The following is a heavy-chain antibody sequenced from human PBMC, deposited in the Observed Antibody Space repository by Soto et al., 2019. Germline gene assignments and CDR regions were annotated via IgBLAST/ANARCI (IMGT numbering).Heavy chain of an antibody. Sequence: PSENLSLTCTVSGGSISSSSYYWGWIRQPPGKGLEWIGSIYYSGSTYYNPSLKSRVTISVDTSKNQFSLKLSSVTAADTAVYYCARRGYSYGTFDYWGQGTLVTV. V-gene: IGHV4-39*01. CDR3: ARRGYSYGTFDY. CDR2: IYYSGST. CDR1: GGSISSSSYY. D-gene: IGHD5-18*01. J-gene: IGHJ4*02.